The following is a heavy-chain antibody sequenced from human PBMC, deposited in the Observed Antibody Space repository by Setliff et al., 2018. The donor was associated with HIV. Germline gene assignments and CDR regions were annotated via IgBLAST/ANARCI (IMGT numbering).Heavy chain of an antibody. Sequence: SVKVSCKASGYTFTTYGITWVRQAPGQGLEWMGGIIPIFGTANYAQKFQGRVTITTDESTSTAYMELSSLRSEDAAVYYCARGLTIFDPDWYFDLWGRGTLVTVSS. J-gene: IGHJ2*01. CDR1: GYTFTTYG. CDR3: ARGLTIFDPDWYFDL. D-gene: IGHD3-3*01. CDR2: IIPIFGTA. V-gene: IGHV1-69*05.